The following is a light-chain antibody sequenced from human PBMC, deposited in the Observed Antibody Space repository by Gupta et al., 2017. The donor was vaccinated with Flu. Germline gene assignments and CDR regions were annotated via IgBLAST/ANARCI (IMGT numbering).Light chain of an antibody. CDR3: QCYDTNNRIWL. J-gene: IGLJ3*02. CDR1: SGRIDCNY. Sequence: SGRIDCNYVHWYQQRQGRPPTTVIDEDRQRPSGVPDRFSGSISSNSASITIAGLKTEDEADYYCQCYDTNNRIWLFGGGTRLTVL. CDR2: EDR. V-gene: IGLV6-57*01.